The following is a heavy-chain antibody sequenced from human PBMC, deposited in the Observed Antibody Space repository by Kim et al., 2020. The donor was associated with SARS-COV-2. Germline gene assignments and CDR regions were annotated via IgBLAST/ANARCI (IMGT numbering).Heavy chain of an antibody. V-gene: IGHV5-51*01. D-gene: IGHD4-4*01. J-gene: IGHJ3*02. CDR3: ARQGLQTSNTFDI. Sequence: YSPPTRGQVTISADTSISTAYLQWSSLKASDTAMYYCARQGLQTSNTFDIWGQGTMVTVSS.